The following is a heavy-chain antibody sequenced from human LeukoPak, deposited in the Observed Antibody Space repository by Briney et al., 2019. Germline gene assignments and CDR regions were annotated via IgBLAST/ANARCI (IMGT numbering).Heavy chain of an antibody. CDR2: IYYSGST. CDR1: GGSISSTNYY. Sequence: SETLSLTCTVSGGSISSTNYYWGWIRQPPGKGLEWIGSIYYSGSTYYNPSLKSRVTISVDTSKNQFSLKLSSVTAADTAVYYCARGVFGRVWGYWGQGTLVTVSS. CDR3: ARGVFGRVWGY. V-gene: IGHV4-39*01. J-gene: IGHJ4*02. D-gene: IGHD3-16*01.